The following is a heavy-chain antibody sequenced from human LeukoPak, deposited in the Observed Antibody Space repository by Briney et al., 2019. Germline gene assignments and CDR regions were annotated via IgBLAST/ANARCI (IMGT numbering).Heavy chain of an antibody. CDR2: ISSGGTYE. V-gene: IGHV3-30*01. Sequence: GGSLRLSCAASGFTFSSYAMHWVRQAPGKGLEWVSLISSGGTYEYYADSVKGRFTISRDNSKNTLYLQLNSLRAEDTAVYYCARDSTYYYDSGSSGPHYFDNWGQGTLVTVSS. D-gene: IGHD3-10*01. J-gene: IGHJ4*02. CDR3: ARDSTYYYDSGSSGPHYFDN. CDR1: GFTFSSYA.